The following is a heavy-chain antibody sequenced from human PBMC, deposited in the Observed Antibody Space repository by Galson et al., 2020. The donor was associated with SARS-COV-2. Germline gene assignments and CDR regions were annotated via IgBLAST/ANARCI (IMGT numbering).Heavy chain of an antibody. V-gene: IGHV4-4*02. CDR2: IHHSGVT. CDR1: GDSITSHNW. Sequence: SETLSLTCAVSGDSITSHNWWTWVRQYPGKGLEWIGEIHHSGVTHYIPSLRSRVSISVDKAQNQFSLNVISVTAADTAIYFCARVGPTAGAFYAFDIWGQVTMVTVSS. D-gene: IGHD6-13*01. CDR3: ARVGPTAGAFYAFDI. J-gene: IGHJ3*02.